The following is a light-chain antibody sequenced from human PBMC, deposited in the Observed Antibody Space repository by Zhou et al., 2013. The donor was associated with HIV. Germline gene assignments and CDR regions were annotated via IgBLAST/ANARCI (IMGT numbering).Light chain of an antibody. CDR2: DAT. CDR3: QQRIKWPIT. CDR1: QSISNSY. Sequence: EIVLTQSPGTLSLSPGERATLSCRASQSISNSYLAWYQQKPGQAPRLLIHDATNRATGIPARFSGSGSGTDFTLTISSLEPEDFAVYYCQQRIKWPITFGQGTRLEIK. J-gene: IGKJ5*01. V-gene: IGKV3D-20*02.